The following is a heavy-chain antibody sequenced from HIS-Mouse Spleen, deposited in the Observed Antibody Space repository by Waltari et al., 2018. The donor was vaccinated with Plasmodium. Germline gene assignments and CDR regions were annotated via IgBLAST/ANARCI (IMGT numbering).Heavy chain of an antibody. V-gene: IGHV3-7*01. J-gene: IGHJ2*01. D-gene: IGHD6-13*01. CDR2: IKQDGSEK. CDR1: GSTFRSYW. CDR3: ASSWYWYFDL. Sequence: EVQLVESGGGLVQPGGSLRLSCPASGSTFRSYWISWVRQAPGKGLEWVANIKQDGSEKYYVDSVKGRFTISRDNAKNSLYLQMNSLRAEDTAVYYCASSWYWYFDLWGRGTLVTVSS.